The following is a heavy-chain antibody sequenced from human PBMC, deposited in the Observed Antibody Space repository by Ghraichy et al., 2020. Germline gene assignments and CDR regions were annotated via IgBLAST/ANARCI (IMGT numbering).Heavy chain of an antibody. CDR1: GFTFSDYY. D-gene: IGHD3-10*01. V-gene: IGHV3-11*01. CDR3: ARDPQYGSGTKHDF. Sequence: GGSLRLSCVTSGFTFSDYYMTWIRQAPGKGLEWLSYMSGSGSAIYYADSVKGRFTISRDNAKNSLSLQMHSLRVEDTAVYYCARDPQYGSGTKHDFWGQGTLVTVSS. J-gene: IGHJ4*02. CDR2: MSGSGSAI.